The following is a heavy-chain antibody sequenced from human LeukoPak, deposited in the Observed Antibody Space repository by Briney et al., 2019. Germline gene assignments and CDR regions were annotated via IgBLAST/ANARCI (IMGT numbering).Heavy chain of an antibody. Sequence: SETLSLTCTASGGSISSYYWSWIRQPPGKGLEWIGYIYYSGSTNYNPSLKSRVTISVDTSKNQFSLKLSSVTAADTAVYYCARDNDFWSGSKYYYYYMDVWGKGTTVTVSS. CDR1: GGSISSYY. V-gene: IGHV4-59*01. D-gene: IGHD3-3*01. CDR3: ARDNDFWSGSKYYYYYMDV. J-gene: IGHJ6*03. CDR2: IYYSGST.